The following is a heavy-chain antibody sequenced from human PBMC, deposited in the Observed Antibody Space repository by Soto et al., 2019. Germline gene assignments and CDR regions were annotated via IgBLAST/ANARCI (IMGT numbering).Heavy chain of an antibody. D-gene: IGHD3-10*01. J-gene: IGHJ3*02. CDR3: ARDCSYYGSGSYHAFDI. Sequence: SVKVSCKASGGTFSSYTISWVRQAPGQGLEWMGRIIPILGIANYAQKFQGRVTITADKSTSTAYMELSSLRSEDTAVYYCARDCSYYGSGSYHAFDIRGQGSMVTVSS. CDR1: GGTFSSYT. CDR2: IIPILGIA. V-gene: IGHV1-69*04.